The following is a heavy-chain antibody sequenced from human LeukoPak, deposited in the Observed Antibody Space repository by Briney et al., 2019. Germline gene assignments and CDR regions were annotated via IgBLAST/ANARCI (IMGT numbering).Heavy chain of an antibody. CDR2: INTNTGNP. V-gene: IGHV7-4-1*02. J-gene: IGHJ5*02. D-gene: IGHD6-19*01. CDR3: AREQVAVAGYWFDP. CDR1: GGTFSSYA. Sequence: ASVKVSCKASGGTFSSYAISWVRQAPGQGLEWMGWINTNTGNPTYAQGFTGRFVFSLDTSASTAYLQISSLKAEDTAVYYCAREQVAVAGYWFDPWGQGTLVTVSS.